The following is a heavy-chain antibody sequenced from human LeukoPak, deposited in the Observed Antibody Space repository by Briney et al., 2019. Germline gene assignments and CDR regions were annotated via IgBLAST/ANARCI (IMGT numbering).Heavy chain of an antibody. J-gene: IGHJ4*02. CDR1: GFTFSSYG. D-gene: IGHD3-16*01. V-gene: IGHV3-30*03. Sequence: GGSLRLSCAASGFTFSSYGMHWVRQAPGKGLEWVAIISYDGSNKYYADSVQGRFTISRDNSKNTLYLQMNSLRAEDTAVYYCAMGLDWGQGALVTVSS. CDR2: ISYDGSNK. CDR3: AMGLD.